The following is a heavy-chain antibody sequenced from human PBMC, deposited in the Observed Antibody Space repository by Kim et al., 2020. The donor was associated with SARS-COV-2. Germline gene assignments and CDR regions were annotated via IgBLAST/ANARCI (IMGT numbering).Heavy chain of an antibody. V-gene: IGHV3-30*04. Sequence: GGSLRLSCAASGFTFSSYAMHWVRQAPGKGLEWVAVISYDGSNKYYADSVKGRFTISRDNSKNTLYLQRNSLRAEDTAVYYCARDLVVVPAAMWGAYFDLWGRGTLVTVSS. D-gene: IGHD2-2*01. CDR3: ARDLVVVPAAMWGAYFDL. J-gene: IGHJ2*01. CDR1: GFTFSSYA. CDR2: ISYDGSNK.